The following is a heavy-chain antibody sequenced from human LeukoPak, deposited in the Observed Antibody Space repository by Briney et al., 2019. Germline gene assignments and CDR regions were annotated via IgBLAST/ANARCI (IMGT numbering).Heavy chain of an antibody. V-gene: IGHV4-34*01. Sequence: SETLSLTCAVYGGSFSGYYWSWIRQPPGKGLEWIGEINHSGSTNYNPSLKSRVTISVDTSKNQFSLKLSSVTAADTAVYYCARGLYYDFWSGYYNDAFDIWGQGTMVTVSS. CDR3: ARGLYYDFWSGYYNDAFDI. D-gene: IGHD3-3*01. CDR1: GGSFSGYY. J-gene: IGHJ3*02. CDR2: INHSGST.